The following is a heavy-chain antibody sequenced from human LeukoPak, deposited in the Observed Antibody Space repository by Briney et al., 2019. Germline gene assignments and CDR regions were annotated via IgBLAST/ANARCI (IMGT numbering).Heavy chain of an antibody. CDR2: IYYSGST. CDR3: ARPRYCSSTSCYPQGGWFDP. V-gene: IGHV4-39*01. J-gene: IGHJ5*02. CDR1: GGSISSSSYY. D-gene: IGHD2-2*01. Sequence: PSETLSLTCTVSGGSISSSSYYWGWIRQPPGKGLEWIGSIYYSGSTYYNPSLKSRFTISVDTSKNQFSLKLSSVTAADTAVYYCARPRYCSSTSCYPQGGWFDPWGQGTLVTVSS.